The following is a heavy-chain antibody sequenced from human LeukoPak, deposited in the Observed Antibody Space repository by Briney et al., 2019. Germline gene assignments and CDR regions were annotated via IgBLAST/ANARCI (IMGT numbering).Heavy chain of an antibody. CDR1: GYIFTNYW. CDR2: ILPGDSDN. D-gene: IGHD3-22*01. J-gene: IGHJ3*02. Sequence: GESLKISCRASGYIFTNYWIAWVRWMPGEGLQWMGIILPGDSDNRYSPSFRGQVTISAETSTRTAYLKWTSLRAPDSAIYYCARQGAGASYYDPTGLPRGAFDSWGQGTTVTVSS. V-gene: IGHV5-51*01. CDR3: ARQGAGASYYDPTGLPRGAFDS.